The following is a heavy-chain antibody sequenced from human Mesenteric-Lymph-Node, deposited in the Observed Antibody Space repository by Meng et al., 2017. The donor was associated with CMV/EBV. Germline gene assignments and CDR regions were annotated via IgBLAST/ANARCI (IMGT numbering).Heavy chain of an antibody. J-gene: IGHJ4*02. D-gene: IGHD2-2*01. CDR2: ISGSGAST. CDR1: GFTFSTYV. V-gene: IGHV3-23*01. Sequence: GESLKISCAASGFTFSTYVMTWVRQAPGKGLEWVSHISGSGASTDYADSVKGRFTIFRDNSMNTVYLQMNSLRAEDTAVYYCTKSPYQLLFELGYYDYWGQGTLVTVSS. CDR3: TKSPYQLLFELGYYDY.